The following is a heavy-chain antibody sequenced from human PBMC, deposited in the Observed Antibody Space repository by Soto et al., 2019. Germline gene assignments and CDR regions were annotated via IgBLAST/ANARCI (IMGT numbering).Heavy chain of an antibody. CDR3: AREAQYYYDSKRYYGMDV. Sequence: GGSLRLSCAASGFTFSSYWMHWVRQAPGKGLVWVSRINSDGSSTSYADSVKGRFTISRDNAKNTLYLQMNSLRAEDTAVYYCAREAQYYYDSKRYYGMDVWGQGTTVTV. D-gene: IGHD3-22*01. J-gene: IGHJ6*02. CDR2: INSDGSST. CDR1: GFTFSSYW. V-gene: IGHV3-74*01.